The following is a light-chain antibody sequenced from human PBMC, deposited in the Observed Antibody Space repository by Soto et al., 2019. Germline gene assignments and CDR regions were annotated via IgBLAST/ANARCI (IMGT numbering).Light chain of an antibody. Sequence: SYELTQPLSVSVALGQTARITCGGNNIGRKSVHWYQQKPGQAPVLVIYRDANRPSGIPERFSGSSSGNTATLTISRAQAGDEADYYCQVWDSSSYVFGTGTKLTVL. CDR1: NIGRKS. J-gene: IGLJ1*01. V-gene: IGLV3-9*01. CDR3: QVWDSSSYV. CDR2: RDA.